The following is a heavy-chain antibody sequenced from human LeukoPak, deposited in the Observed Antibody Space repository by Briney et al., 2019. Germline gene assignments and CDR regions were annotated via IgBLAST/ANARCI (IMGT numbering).Heavy chain of an antibody. CDR1: GGSISSGGYS. Sequence: TLSLTCAVSGGSISSGGYSWSWIRQPPGKGLEWIGYIYHSGSTYYNPSLKSRVTISVDRSKNLFSLKLSSVTAADTAVYYCARAPRLVATIYYFDYWGQGTLVTVSS. CDR2: IYHSGST. D-gene: IGHD5-12*01. CDR3: ARAPRLVATIYYFDY. V-gene: IGHV4-30-2*01. J-gene: IGHJ4*02.